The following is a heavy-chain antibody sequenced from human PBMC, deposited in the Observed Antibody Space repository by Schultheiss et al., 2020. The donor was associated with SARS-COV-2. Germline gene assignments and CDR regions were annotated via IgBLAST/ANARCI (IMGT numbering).Heavy chain of an antibody. CDR2: ISAYNGDT. CDR3: ATADYGDRYTRTSAFDI. J-gene: IGHJ3*02. CDR1: GYTFTGYY. V-gene: IGHV1-2*02. D-gene: IGHD4-17*01. Sequence: ASVKVSCKASGYTFTGYYMHWVRQAPGQGLEWMGWISAYNGDTKYAQKFQGRVTMTEDTSTDTAYMELSSLRSEDTAVYYCATADYGDRYTRTSAFDIWGQGTMVTVSS.